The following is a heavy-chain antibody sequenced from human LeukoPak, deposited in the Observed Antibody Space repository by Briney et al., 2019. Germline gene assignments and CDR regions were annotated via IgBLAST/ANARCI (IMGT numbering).Heavy chain of an antibody. V-gene: IGHV3-48*01. J-gene: IGHJ4*02. CDR3: ARGGYYDSSGSSDY. CDR1: GFTFSSYG. Sequence: GGSLRLSCAASGFTFSSYGMHWVRQAPGKGLEWVSYISSSSSTIYYADSVKGRFTISRDNAKNSLYLQMNSLRAEDTAVYYCARGGYYDSSGSSDYWGQGTLVTVSS. D-gene: IGHD3-22*01. CDR2: ISSSSSTI.